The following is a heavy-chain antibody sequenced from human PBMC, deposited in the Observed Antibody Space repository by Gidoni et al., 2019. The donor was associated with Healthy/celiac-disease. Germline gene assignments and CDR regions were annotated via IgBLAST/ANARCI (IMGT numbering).Heavy chain of an antibody. CDR2: IIPSFGTA. V-gene: IGHV1-69*01. CDR3: ARDGNYGDYGGGSAVDY. D-gene: IGHD4-17*01. J-gene: IGHJ4*02. Sequence: QVQLVQSGAEVKKPGSSLKVSCKASGGPFGSYAISWVRQAPGQGLEWMGGIIPSFGTANYAQKFQGRVTITADESTSTAYMELSSLRSEDTAVYYCARDGNYGDYGGGSAVDYWGQGTLVTVSS. CDR1: GGPFGSYA.